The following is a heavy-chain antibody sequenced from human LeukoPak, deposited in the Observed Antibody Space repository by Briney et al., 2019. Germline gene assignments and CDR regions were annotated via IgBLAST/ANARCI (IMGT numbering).Heavy chain of an antibody. Sequence: SETLSLTCTVSGGFISSYYWSWIRQPPGKGLEWIGYIYYSGSTNYNPSLKSRVTISGDTSKNQFSLKLSSVTAADTAVYYCARHVRYYDILTGLTSYYFDYWGQGTLVTVSS. D-gene: IGHD3-9*01. CDR1: GGFISSYY. CDR3: ARHVRYYDILTGLTSYYFDY. J-gene: IGHJ4*02. V-gene: IGHV4-59*08. CDR2: IYYSGST.